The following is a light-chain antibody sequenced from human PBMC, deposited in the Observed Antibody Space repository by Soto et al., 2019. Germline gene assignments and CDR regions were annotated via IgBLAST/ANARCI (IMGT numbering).Light chain of an antibody. CDR3: SSYTSSSTLV. CDR2: EVT. J-gene: IGLJ1*01. V-gene: IGLV2-14*01. Sequence: QSVLTQAASESGSPGQSITISCTGTSSDVGGYNYVSWYQQHPGKAPKLMIYEVTNRPSGGSNRFSGSKSGNTASLTISGLQAEDEADYYCSSYTSSSTLVFGTGTKLTVL. CDR1: SSDVGGYNY.